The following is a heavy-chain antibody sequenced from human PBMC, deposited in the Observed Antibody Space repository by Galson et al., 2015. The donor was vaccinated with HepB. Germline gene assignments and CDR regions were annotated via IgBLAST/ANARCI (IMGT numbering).Heavy chain of an antibody. J-gene: IGHJ4*02. V-gene: IGHV1-18*01. CDR2: IAPYNGDT. CDR1: GYTFPNYG. Sequence: SVKVSCKASGYTFPNYGVTWVRQAPGQGLEWMGWIAPYNGDTKYAQKFQDRVTLTTDTSTNIAYLELRSLRSDDTAVYYCASAWYSTSYLFDFWGQGTLVTVSS. CDR3: ASAWYSTSYLFDF. D-gene: IGHD6-6*01.